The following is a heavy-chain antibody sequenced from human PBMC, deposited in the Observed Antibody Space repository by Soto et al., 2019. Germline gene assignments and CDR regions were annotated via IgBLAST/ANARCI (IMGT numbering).Heavy chain of an antibody. CDR1: GLRFNNDA. Sequence: GSLRLSCAASGLRFNNDAMTWVRQAPGKGLEWVSTILTSGATYYADSVRGRFTISRDNSKSTLYLQMNSLRVDDTAEYYCAKDWFDYWGQGTQV. CDR3: AKDWFDY. J-gene: IGHJ5*01. CDR2: ILTSGAT. V-gene: IGHV3-23*01.